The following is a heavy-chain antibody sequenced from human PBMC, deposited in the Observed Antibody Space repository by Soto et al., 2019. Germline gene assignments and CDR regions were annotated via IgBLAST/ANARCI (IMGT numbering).Heavy chain of an antibody. CDR2: IYYSKST. J-gene: IGHJ5*02. V-gene: IGHV4-31*03. CDR1: GGSISSGGYY. CDR3: ARSVFP. Sequence: SETLSLTCTVSGGSISSGGYYWSWIRQHPGKGLEWIGYIYYSKSTYSNPSLKSRVTISLNTSKNQFSLKLTSVTAADTAVYYCARSVFPWGQGTLVTVSS.